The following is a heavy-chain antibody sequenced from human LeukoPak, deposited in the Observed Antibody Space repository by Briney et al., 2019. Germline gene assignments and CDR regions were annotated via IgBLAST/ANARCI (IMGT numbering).Heavy chain of an antibody. Sequence: PSETLSLTCAVYGGSFSGYYWSWIRQSPGKGLEWIGEINHSGSNNYNPSLKSRVTISVDTSKNQFSLKLSSVTAADTAVYYCARMVESTVTIAFENWFDPWGQGTLVTVSS. D-gene: IGHD4-11*01. CDR2: INHSGSN. J-gene: IGHJ5*02. CDR3: ARMVESTVTIAFENWFDP. CDR1: GGSFSGYY. V-gene: IGHV4-34*01.